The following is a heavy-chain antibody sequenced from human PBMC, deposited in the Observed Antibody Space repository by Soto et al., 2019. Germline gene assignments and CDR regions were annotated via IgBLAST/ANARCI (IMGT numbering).Heavy chain of an antibody. J-gene: IGHJ4*02. Sequence: ASVKVSCKVSGYTLTELSMHWVRQAPGKGLEWMGGFDPEDGETIYAQKFQGRVTMTEDTSTDTAYMELSSLRSEDTAVYYCATRRITMIVEQNPLDYWGQGTLVTVSS. V-gene: IGHV1-24*01. CDR1: GYTLTELS. CDR2: FDPEDGET. D-gene: IGHD3-22*01. CDR3: ATRRITMIVEQNPLDY.